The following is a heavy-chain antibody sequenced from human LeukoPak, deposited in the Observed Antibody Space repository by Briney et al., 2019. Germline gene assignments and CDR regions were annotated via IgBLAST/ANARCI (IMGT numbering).Heavy chain of an antibody. J-gene: IGHJ4*02. Sequence: PGGSLRLSCAASGFTFSYAWMNWVRQAPGKGLEWVGRIKSKNDGATTDYAAPVKGRFTISRGDSKDTLYLQMNSLKTEDTAVFYCTTDGSFSSGGGQGTLVTVSS. CDR3: TTDGSFSSG. CDR2: IKSKNDGATT. V-gene: IGHV3-15*01. CDR1: GFTFSYAW. D-gene: IGHD2/OR15-2a*01.